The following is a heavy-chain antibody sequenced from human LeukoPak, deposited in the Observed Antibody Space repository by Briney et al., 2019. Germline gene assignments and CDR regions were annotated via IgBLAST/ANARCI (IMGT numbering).Heavy chain of an antibody. J-gene: IGHJ5*02. CDR2: ISSSSSYI. V-gene: IGHV3-21*01. D-gene: IGHD6-13*01. Sequence: GGSLRLSCAASGFTFSSYSMIWVRQAPGKGLEWVSSISSSSSYIYYADSLKGRFTISRDNAKNSLYLQMNSLRAEDTAVYYCVKDSDELIAAVYNWFDPWGQGTQVTVSS. CDR1: GFTFSSYS. CDR3: VKDSDELIAAVYNWFDP.